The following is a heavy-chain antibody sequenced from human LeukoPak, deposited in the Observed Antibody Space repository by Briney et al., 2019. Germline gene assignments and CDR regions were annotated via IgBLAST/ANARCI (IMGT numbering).Heavy chain of an antibody. J-gene: IGHJ4*02. V-gene: IGHV4-39*01. CDR2: IYYSGST. CDR3: ARLGRITIFGGQD. CDR1: GGSISSSSYY. Sequence: SETLSLTCTVSGGSISSSSYYWGWIRQPPGKGLEWIGSIYYSGSTYYNPSLKSRVTISVDTSKNQFSLKLSSVTAADTAVYYCARLGRITIFGGQDWGQGTLVTVSS. D-gene: IGHD3-3*01.